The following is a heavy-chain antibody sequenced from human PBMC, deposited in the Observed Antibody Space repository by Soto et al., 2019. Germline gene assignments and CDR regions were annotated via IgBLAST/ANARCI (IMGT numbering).Heavy chain of an antibody. Sequence: PGGSLRLSCAASGFTFSSYGMHWVRQAPGKGLELVAVISYAGSNKYYADSVKGRFTISRDNAKNSLYLQMNSLRDEDTAVYYFARDRYDSSGYEAPFDYWGQGTLVTVSS. D-gene: IGHD3-22*01. J-gene: IGHJ4*02. CDR3: ARDRYDSSGYEAPFDY. CDR1: GFTFSSYG. V-gene: IGHV3-30*03. CDR2: ISYAGSNK.